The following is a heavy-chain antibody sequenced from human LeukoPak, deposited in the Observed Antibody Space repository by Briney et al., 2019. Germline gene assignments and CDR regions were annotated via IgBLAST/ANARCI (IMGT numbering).Heavy chain of an antibody. CDR1: GFTVSSNY. D-gene: IGHD2-15*01. J-gene: IGHJ1*01. CDR3: AKYCSGGSCYGPEYFQH. Sequence: GGSLRLSCAASGFTVSSNYMSWVRQAPGKGLEWVSVIYSGGSTYYADSVKGRFTISRDNSKNTLYLQMNSLRAEDTAVYYCAKYCSGGSCYGPEYFQHWGQGTLVTVSS. V-gene: IGHV3-66*01. CDR2: IYSGGST.